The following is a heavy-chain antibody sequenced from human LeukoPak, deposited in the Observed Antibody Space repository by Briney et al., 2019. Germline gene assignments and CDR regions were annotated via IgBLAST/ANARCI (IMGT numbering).Heavy chain of an antibody. CDR1: GGSISSSTYY. Sequence: SETLSLTCTVSGGSISSSTYYWGWIRQPPGKGLEWIGSIYYSGSTYYNPSLKSRVTMSVDTSKNQFSLKLSSVTAADTAVYYCAGAAAGPYDYWGQGTLVTVSS. V-gene: IGHV4-39*07. CDR3: AGAAAGPYDY. D-gene: IGHD6-13*01. CDR2: IYYSGST. J-gene: IGHJ4*02.